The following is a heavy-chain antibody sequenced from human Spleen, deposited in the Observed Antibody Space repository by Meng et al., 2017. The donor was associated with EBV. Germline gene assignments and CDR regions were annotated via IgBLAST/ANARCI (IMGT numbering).Heavy chain of an antibody. CDR2: IS. V-gene: IGHV1-18*01. Sequence: QVQLVQSGAEVKKPGAAMKVSCKTSGYTCSTYDIHWGRPAPGQGLEWMGWISHYAQKLQGRVTMTTDTSTSTAYMELRSLRSDDTAVYYCATGMFSYGPFDTWGQGTLVTVSS. J-gene: IGHJ4*02. CDR1: GYTCSTYD. CDR3: ATGMFSYGPFDT. D-gene: IGHD3-10*01.